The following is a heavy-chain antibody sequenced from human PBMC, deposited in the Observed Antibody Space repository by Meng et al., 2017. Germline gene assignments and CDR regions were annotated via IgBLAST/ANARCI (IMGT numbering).Heavy chain of an antibody. CDR2: ISAYNGNT. D-gene: IGHD4-17*01. V-gene: IGHV1-18*01. Sequence: HVDLVQSGADGKKPGASVKVYCKASCYSFTSYGISWVRQAPGQGLEWMGWISAYNGNTNYAQKLQGRVTMTTDTSTSTAYMELRSLRSDDTAVYYCARGNYGDYLYYFDYWGQGTLVTVSS. J-gene: IGHJ4*02. CDR3: ARGNYGDYLYYFDY. CDR1: CYSFTSYG.